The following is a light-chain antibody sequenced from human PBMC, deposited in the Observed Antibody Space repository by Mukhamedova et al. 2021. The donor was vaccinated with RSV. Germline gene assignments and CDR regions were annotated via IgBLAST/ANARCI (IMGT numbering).Light chain of an antibody. CDR3: SSYTSSSTL. V-gene: IGLV2-14*01. Sequence: GVSNRSSGSKSGNTASLTISGLQAEDEADYYCSSYTSSSTLFGGGTKLTVL. J-gene: IGLJ3*02.